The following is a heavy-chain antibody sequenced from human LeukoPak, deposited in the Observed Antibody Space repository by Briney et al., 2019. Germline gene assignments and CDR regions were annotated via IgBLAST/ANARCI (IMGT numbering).Heavy chain of an antibody. Sequence: ASVKVSCKASGYTFTNYGITWVRQAPGQGLEWMGWISTNHGNTNYAQKIQGRVTMTTDTSTSTAYMELRNLRSDDTAMYYCAREQIRQGLPGYWGQGTLVTVSS. V-gene: IGHV1-18*01. CDR2: ISTNHGNT. CDR1: GYTFTNYG. D-gene: IGHD6-19*01. J-gene: IGHJ4*02. CDR3: AREQIRQGLPGY.